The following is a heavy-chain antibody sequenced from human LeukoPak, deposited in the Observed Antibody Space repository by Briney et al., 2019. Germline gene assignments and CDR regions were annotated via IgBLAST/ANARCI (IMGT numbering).Heavy chain of an antibody. CDR1: GGSISSSSYY. V-gene: IGHV4-39*07. CDR2: IYYSGST. J-gene: IGHJ4*02. D-gene: IGHD3-22*01. CDR3: VSNGYYSVDF. Sequence: SETLSLTCTVSGGSISSSSYYWGWIRQPPGKGLEWIGSIYYSGSTNYNPSLKSRVTISVDTSKNQFSLKLSSVTAADTAVYYCVSNGYYSVDFWGQGILVTVSS.